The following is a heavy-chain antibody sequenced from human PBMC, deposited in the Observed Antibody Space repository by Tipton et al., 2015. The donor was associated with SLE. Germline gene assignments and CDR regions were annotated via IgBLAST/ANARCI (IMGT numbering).Heavy chain of an antibody. CDR2: IYSKGST. CDR3: ARHDYDSNGYYQHYFDY. V-gene: IGHV4-61*02. D-gene: IGHD3-22*01. CDR1: GVSISSGSYY. Sequence: TLSLTCTVSGVSISSGSYYWTWIRQPAGKGLEWIGRIYSKGSTNSNPSLKSRVTISLDTPKNQFSLKLTSVTAADTAVYYCARHDYDSNGYYQHYFDYWGQGTLVTVSS. J-gene: IGHJ4*02.